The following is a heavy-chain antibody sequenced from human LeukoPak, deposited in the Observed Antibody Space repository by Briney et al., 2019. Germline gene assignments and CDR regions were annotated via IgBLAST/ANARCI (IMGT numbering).Heavy chain of an antibody. CDR1: GGSISSYY. V-gene: IGHV4-59*01. Sequence: SETLSLTCTVSGGSISSYYWSWIRQPPGKGLEWIGYIYYSGSTNYNPSLKSRVTISVDTSKNQFSLKLSSVTAADTAVYYCASGYGSGSYLLDYWGQGTLVTVSS. J-gene: IGHJ4*02. CDR2: IYYSGST. D-gene: IGHD3-10*01. CDR3: ASGYGSGSYLLDY.